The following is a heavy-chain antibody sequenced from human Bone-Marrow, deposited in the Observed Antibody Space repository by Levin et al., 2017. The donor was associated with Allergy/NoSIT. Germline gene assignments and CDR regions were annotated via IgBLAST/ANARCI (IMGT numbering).Heavy chain of an antibody. CDR3: AGYDTSGYHSPFDY. V-gene: IGHV3-23*01. Sequence: PGASVKVSCAASGLIFSNYAMNWVRQAPGKGLEWVSQISGSGSNTHYADSVRGRFTFSRDNSNNTVYLQMNSLRADDTAVYYCAGYDTSGYHSPFDYWGQGTLVTVSS. CDR1: GLIFSNYA. D-gene: IGHD3-22*01. J-gene: IGHJ4*02. CDR2: ISGSGSNT.